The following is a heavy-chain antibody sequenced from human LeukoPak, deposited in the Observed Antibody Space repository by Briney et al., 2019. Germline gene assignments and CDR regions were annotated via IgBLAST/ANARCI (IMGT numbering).Heavy chain of an antibody. V-gene: IGHV3-7*01. D-gene: IGHD5-18*01. CDR1: GFSFSNYW. CDR2: IKQDGSGK. CDR3: ARQAPNTAMVTGYYYYYMDV. J-gene: IGHJ6*03. Sequence: GGSLRLSCAASGFSFSNYWMSWVRQAPGKGLEWVANIKQDGSGKYYVDSMKGRFTISRDNAKNSLYLQMNSLRAEDTAVYYCARQAPNTAMVTGYYYYYMDVWGKGTTVTISS.